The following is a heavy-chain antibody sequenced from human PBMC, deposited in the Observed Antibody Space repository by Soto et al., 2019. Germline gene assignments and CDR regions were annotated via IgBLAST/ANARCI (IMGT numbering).Heavy chain of an antibody. Sequence: SETLSLTCTVSGDSVSSYYWSWIRQPAGRGLEWIGRIYISGSTDYNPSLKGRVSMSVDRSKNQFSLKLTSVTAADTAVYHCVRDCSGGGCYSDYGMDVWGQGTTVTVSS. D-gene: IGHD2-15*01. CDR2: IYISGST. CDR3: VRDCSGGGCYSDYGMDV. V-gene: IGHV4-4*07. CDR1: GDSVSSYY. J-gene: IGHJ6*02.